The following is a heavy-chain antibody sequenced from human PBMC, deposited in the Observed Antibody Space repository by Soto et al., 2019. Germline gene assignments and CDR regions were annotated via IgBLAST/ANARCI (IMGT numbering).Heavy chain of an antibody. J-gene: IGHJ4*02. CDR3: AARHFWSGPWTHKRLDY. V-gene: IGHV4-4*02. CDR2: ISHNGST. D-gene: IGHD3-3*02. Sequence: SETLSLTCVVSGDSINSSHWWSWVRQPPGKGLEWIGQISHNGSTNYNPSLTSRVTISVDKSKNHFSLKLTSVTAADTAVYYCAARHFWSGPWTHKRLDYWGQGTLVTVSS. CDR1: GDSINSSHW.